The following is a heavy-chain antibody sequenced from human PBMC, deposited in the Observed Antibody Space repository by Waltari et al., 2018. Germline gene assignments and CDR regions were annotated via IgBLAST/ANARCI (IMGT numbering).Heavy chain of an antibody. CDR1: GYSFAKYW. V-gene: IGHV5-51*01. J-gene: IGHJ4*02. CDR2: SYPGASNT. CDR3: ARQNIHSYGYGYFDF. Sequence: EVQLEQSGAEVKKPGESLKISCNGSGYSFAKYWIGWVRQMPGKGLEWMGVSYPGASNTKSCLSFQGQVTISADTSISTAYLQWSSLKASDTAIYFCARQNIHSYGYGYFDFWGQGTLVTVSS. D-gene: IGHD5-18*01.